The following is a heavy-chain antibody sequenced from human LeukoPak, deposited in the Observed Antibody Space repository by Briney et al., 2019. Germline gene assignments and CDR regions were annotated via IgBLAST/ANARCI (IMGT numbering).Heavy chain of an antibody. Sequence: SETLSLTCTVSGGSISSYYWSWIRQPPGKGLEWIGYIYYSGSTNYNPSLKSRVTISVDTSKNQFSLKLSSVTAADTAVYYCAANIMGSAWSYWGQETLVTVSS. CDR2: IYYSGST. CDR1: GGSISSYY. J-gene: IGHJ4*02. D-gene: IGHD3-16*01. V-gene: IGHV4-59*08. CDR3: AANIMGSAWSY.